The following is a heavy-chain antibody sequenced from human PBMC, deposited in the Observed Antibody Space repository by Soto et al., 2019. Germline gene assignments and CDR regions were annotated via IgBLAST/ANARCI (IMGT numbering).Heavy chain of an antibody. CDR3: AREIAARL. D-gene: IGHD6-6*01. J-gene: IGHJ6*04. Sequence: GRSLRLSCAASGFTFSSSCMSWFRQAPGKGLEWVANIKQDGSEENYVDSVKGRFTISRDNAKNALYLQMNSLRVEDTAVYYCAREIAARLWGKGTTVTVSA. V-gene: IGHV3-7*01. CDR1: GFTFSSSC. CDR2: IKQDGSEE.